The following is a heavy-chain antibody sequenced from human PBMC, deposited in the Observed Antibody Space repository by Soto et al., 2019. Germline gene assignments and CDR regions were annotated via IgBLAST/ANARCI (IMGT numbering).Heavy chain of an antibody. Sequence: PSETLSLTCPVSGCSMRSNYWTWIRQPPGKGLEWIGYVYNSGSTNYNPSLKSRVTISEDTSKSQFSLKVNSMTAADTAVYYCARYRREAVAGYTLDNWGQGILVTVSS. CDR2: VYNSGST. V-gene: IGHV4-59*01. CDR3: ARYRREAVAGYTLDN. CDR1: GCSMRSNY. D-gene: IGHD6-13*01. J-gene: IGHJ4*02.